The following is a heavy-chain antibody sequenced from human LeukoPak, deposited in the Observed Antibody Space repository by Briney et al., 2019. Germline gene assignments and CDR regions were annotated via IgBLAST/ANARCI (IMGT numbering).Heavy chain of an antibody. CDR2: ISSSGSTI. V-gene: IGHV3-48*03. Sequence: GGSLRLSCAASGFTFSSYEMNWVRQAPGKGLEWVSYISSSGSTIYYADSGKGRFTISRDNAKNSLYLQMNSLRAEDTAVYYCASSMIVVVIYAFDIWGQGTMVTVSS. CDR1: GFTFSSYE. D-gene: IGHD3-22*01. CDR3: ASSMIVVVIYAFDI. J-gene: IGHJ3*02.